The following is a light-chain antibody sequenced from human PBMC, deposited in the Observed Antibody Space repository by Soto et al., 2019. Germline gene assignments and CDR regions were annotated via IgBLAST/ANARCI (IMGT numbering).Light chain of an antibody. V-gene: IGKV1-39*01. CDR3: QQTYTTPEIT. CDR2: GAS. Sequence: DIQMTQSPSSLSASVGDRVTITCRASQSISIYLNWYQLKPGKAPKLMXYGASYLKRGVPTRFSGSGSGTDLTLTISSLQPEDFAIYYCQQTYTTPEITFGQGTRLEIK. J-gene: IGKJ5*01. CDR1: QSISIY.